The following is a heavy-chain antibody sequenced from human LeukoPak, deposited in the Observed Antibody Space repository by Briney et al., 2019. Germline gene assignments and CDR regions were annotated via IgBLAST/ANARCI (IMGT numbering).Heavy chain of an antibody. Sequence: GGSLRLSCAASGFTFSSYAVGWVRQAPGKGLEWVSGISGSGSSGGSTYYADSVKGRFTISRDNANNTVYLQMNSLSAEDTAVYFCAKGSHYCTSTSCYPTRPLFDYWGRGTLVTVSS. V-gene: IGHV3-23*01. J-gene: IGHJ4*02. CDR3: AKGSHYCTSTSCYPTRPLFDY. D-gene: IGHD2-2*01. CDR2: ISGSGSSGGST. CDR1: GFTFSSYA.